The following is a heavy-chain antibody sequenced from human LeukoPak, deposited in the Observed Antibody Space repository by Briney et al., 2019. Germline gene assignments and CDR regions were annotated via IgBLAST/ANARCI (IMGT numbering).Heavy chain of an antibody. Sequence: GRSLRLSCAASGFTFSSYALHWVRQAPGKGLEWVAIISYDGSTKSYADSVKGRFTISRDSSKNTLYLQMNSLRAEDTAVYYCATDYWGQGTLVTVSS. CDR2: ISYDGSTK. V-gene: IGHV3-30*07. CDR3: ATDY. J-gene: IGHJ4*02. CDR1: GFTFSSYA.